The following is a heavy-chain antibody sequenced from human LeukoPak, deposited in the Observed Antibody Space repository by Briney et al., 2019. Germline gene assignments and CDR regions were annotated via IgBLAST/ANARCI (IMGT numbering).Heavy chain of an antibody. CDR2: IYTGGST. J-gene: IGHJ4*02. D-gene: IGHD4-23*01. CDR1: GGSMSGYY. V-gene: IGHV4-4*07. Sequence: SETLSLPCTVSGGSMSGYYWSWIRQPAGKGLEWIGRIYTGGSTNYNPSLKSRVTMSVDTSKNQFSLKVTTVTAADTAVYYCARGAYGGDGRSFFDYWGQGTLVTVSS. CDR3: ARGAYGGDGRSFFDY.